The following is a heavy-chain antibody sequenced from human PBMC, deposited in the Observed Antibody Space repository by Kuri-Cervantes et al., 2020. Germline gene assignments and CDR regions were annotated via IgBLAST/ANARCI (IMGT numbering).Heavy chain of an antibody. CDR3: AKGMGFYYGSGSYMDY. D-gene: IGHD3-10*01. CDR2: NWNDGSDK. Sequence: GGSLRLSCAASGFTFRNYGMHWVRQAPGKGLEWVAVNWNDGSDKYSAESVKGRFTVSRDTFKNTLYLQMNSLRAEDTAVYYCAKGMGFYYGSGSYMDYWGQGTLVTVSS. CDR1: GFTFRNYG. J-gene: IGHJ4*02. V-gene: IGHV3-33*06.